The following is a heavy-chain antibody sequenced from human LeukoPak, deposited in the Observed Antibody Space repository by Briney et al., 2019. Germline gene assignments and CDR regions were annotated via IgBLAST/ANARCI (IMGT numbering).Heavy chain of an antibody. Sequence: GASVKVSCKVSGYTLTELSMHWVRQAPGQGLEWMGGIIPIFGTANYAQKFQGRVTITADESTSTAYMELSSLRSEDTAVYYCARGYDILTGYSVNIIWGQGTLVTVSS. V-gene: IGHV1-69*13. D-gene: IGHD3-9*01. J-gene: IGHJ4*02. CDR1: GYTLTELS. CDR2: IIPIFGTA. CDR3: ARGYDILTGYSVNII.